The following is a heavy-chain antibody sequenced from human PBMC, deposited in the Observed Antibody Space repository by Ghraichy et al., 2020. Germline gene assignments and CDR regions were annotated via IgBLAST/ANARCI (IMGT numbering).Heavy chain of an antibody. CDR3: ARLRYCSSTSCYAYYYYGMDV. CDR1: GYSFTSYW. D-gene: IGHD2-2*01. V-gene: IGHV5-51*01. CDR2: IYPGDSDT. Sequence: GESLNISCKGSGYSFTSYWIGWVRQMPGKGLEWMGIIYPGDSDTRYSPSFQGQVTISADKSISTAYLQWSSLKASDTAMYYCARLRYCSSTSCYAYYYYGMDVWGQGTTVTVSS. J-gene: IGHJ6*02.